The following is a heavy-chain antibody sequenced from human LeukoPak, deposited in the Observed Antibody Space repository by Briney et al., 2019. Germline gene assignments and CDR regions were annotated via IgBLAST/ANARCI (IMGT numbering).Heavy chain of an antibody. J-gene: IGHJ3*02. CDR3: ARYCSGGSCYTGAFDI. CDR2: ISSNGGST. CDR1: GFTFSSYA. D-gene: IGHD2-15*01. V-gene: IGHV3-64*01. Sequence: GGSLRHSCAASGFTFSSYAMHWVRQAPGKGLEYVSAISSNGGSTYYANSVKGRFTISRDNSKNTLYLQMGSLRAEDMAVYYCARYCSGGSCYTGAFDIWGQGTMVTVSS.